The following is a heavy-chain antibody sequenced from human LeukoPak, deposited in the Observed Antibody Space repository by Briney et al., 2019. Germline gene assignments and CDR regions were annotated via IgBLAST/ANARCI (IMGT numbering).Heavy chain of an antibody. CDR2: IYYTGST. Sequence: SETLSLTCSVSGGYIITSDHYWGWIPQPPAKGLDWIGSIYYTGSTSTNPFFKSRVTVSVDTSKNKFSLNLTSVTAADTAVYYCARERYYYGGKSWFDPWGQGTLVTVSS. CDR3: ARERYYYGGKSWFDP. D-gene: IGHD4-23*01. V-gene: IGHV4-39*07. CDR1: GGYIITSDHY. J-gene: IGHJ5*02.